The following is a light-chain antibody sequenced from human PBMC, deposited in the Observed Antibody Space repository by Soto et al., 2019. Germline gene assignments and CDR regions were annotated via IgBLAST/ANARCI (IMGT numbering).Light chain of an antibody. Sequence: DIQMTQSPSTLSASVGDRVTITCRASQSISSWLAWYQQKPGKAPKLLIYKASSLESGVPSRFSGSGSETEFTLTISSLQPDDFATYYCQQYNGTFGQGTKVEIK. J-gene: IGKJ1*01. CDR1: QSISSW. V-gene: IGKV1-5*03. CDR2: KAS. CDR3: QQYNGT.